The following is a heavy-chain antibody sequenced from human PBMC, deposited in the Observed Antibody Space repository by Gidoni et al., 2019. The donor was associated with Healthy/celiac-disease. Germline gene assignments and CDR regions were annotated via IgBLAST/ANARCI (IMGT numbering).Heavy chain of an antibody. J-gene: IGHJ4*02. Sequence: EVQLLESGGGLVQPGGSLRLSCAAAGFTFSSYAMSWVRQAPGKGLEWVSAIRGSGGSIYYADSVKGRFTISRENSKNTLYLQMNSLRAEDTAVYYCAKGGPMVRQPFDYWGQGTLVTVSS. CDR1: GFTFSSYA. CDR2: IRGSGGSI. CDR3: AKGGPMVRQPFDY. V-gene: IGHV3-23*01. D-gene: IGHD3-10*01.